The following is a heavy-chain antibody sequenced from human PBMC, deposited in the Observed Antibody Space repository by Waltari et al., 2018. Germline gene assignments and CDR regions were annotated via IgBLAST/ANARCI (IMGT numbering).Heavy chain of an antibody. J-gene: IGHJ6*02. V-gene: IGHV3-43*01. CDR2: ISWDGGST. CDR3: ANQHYDFWSGYTPGDYYYYGMDV. CDR1: GFTFDDYT. D-gene: IGHD3-3*01. Sequence: EVQLVESGGVVVQPGGSLRLSCAASGFTFDDYTMHWVRQAPGKGLEWVSLISWDGGSTYYADSVKGRFTISRDNSKNSLYLQMNSLRTEDTALYYCANQHYDFWSGYTPGDYYYYGMDVWGQGTTVTVSS.